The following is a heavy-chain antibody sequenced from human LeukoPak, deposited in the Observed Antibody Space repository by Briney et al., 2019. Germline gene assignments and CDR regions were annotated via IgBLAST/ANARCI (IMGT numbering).Heavy chain of an antibody. D-gene: IGHD1-1*01. V-gene: IGHV3-23*01. CDR2: ISGSGGSR. J-gene: IGHJ4*02. CDR1: GFTFSSYA. Sequence: AGSLRLSCAASGFTFSSYAMNWVRQAPGKGLEWASAISGSGGSRYYADSVKGRFTISRDNSKNTLYLQMNSLRAEDTAVYYCAKENWNDGSYFDYWGQGTLVTVSS. CDR3: AKENWNDGSYFDY.